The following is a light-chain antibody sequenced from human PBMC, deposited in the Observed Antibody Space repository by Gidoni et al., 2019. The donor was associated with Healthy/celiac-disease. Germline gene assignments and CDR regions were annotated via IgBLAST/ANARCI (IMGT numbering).Light chain of an antibody. V-gene: IGKV3-15*01. CDR3: QQYNNWPPWT. CDR2: GAS. Sequence: EIVMTQSPAPLSVSPGERATLACRPSQSFSSNLAWYQQKPGQPPRLLIYGASTRATGIPARFSGSGSGTEFTLTISSLQSEDFAVYCCQQYNNWPPWTFGQGTKVEIK. CDR1: QSFSSN. J-gene: IGKJ1*01.